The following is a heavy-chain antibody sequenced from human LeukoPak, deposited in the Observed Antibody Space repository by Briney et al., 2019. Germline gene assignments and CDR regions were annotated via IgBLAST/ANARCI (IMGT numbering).Heavy chain of an antibody. CDR3: ARGRYGWDGEFDY. CDR2: IYSGGST. Sequence: PGGSLRLSCSASGFTVSSNYMTWVRQAPGKGLEWVSIIYSGGSTYYADSVKGRFTISRDNSKNTLYLQLNSLRAEDRAVYYCARGRYGWDGEFDYWGQGTLVTVSS. D-gene: IGHD6-19*01. CDR1: GFTVSSNY. V-gene: IGHV3-53*01. J-gene: IGHJ4*02.